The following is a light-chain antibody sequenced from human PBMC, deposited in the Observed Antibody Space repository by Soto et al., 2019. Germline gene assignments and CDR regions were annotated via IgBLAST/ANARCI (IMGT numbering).Light chain of an antibody. J-gene: IGLJ1*01. CDR2: EGS. Sequence: QSALTQPASVSGSPGQSITISCTGTSSDVGSYNLVSWYQQHSGKAPKLMIYEGSKRPSGVSNRFSGSESGNTASLTISGLQAEDEADYYCCSYAGSSTLYVFGTGTKVTVL. V-gene: IGLV2-23*01. CDR1: SSDVGSYNL. CDR3: CSYAGSSTLYV.